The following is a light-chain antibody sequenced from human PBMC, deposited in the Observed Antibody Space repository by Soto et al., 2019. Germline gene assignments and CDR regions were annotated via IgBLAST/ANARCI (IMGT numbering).Light chain of an antibody. CDR3: QQSYSSPPT. V-gene: IGKV1-39*01. CDR1: QSISNH. CDR2: AAS. J-gene: IGKJ1*01. Sequence: DIQMTQSPSSLSASVEDRVIFTCGASQSISNHLNWYQQKPGKAPKLLIFAASSLQSGVPSRFSGSRSGPDFTLTISSLQPEDFATYYCQQSYSSPPTFGQGTKVDIK.